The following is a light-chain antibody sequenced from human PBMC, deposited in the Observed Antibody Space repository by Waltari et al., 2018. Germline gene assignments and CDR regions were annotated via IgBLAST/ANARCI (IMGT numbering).Light chain of an antibody. CDR3: SSYSRITTSVV. J-gene: IGLJ3*02. Sequence: SALTQPASVSGSPGPSITISCTGTRSDLGTYNYASWYQQHPGKPPKLMIYDVNKRPSGVSYRFSGSKSGNTASLTISGLQAEDESDYYCSSYSRITTSVVFGGGTKLTVL. CDR1: RSDLGTYNY. CDR2: DVN. V-gene: IGLV2-14*01.